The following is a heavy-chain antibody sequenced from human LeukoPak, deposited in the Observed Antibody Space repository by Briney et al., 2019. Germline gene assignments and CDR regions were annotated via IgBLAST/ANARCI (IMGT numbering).Heavy chain of an antibody. CDR1: GFTFSSYE. J-gene: IGHJ3*02. Sequence: GGSLRLSCAASGFTFSSYEMNWVRQAPGKGLEWVSYISSSGSTIYYADSVKGRFTISRDNAKNSLYLQMNSLRAEDTAVYYCAKALEWLAQNDAFDIWGQGTMVTVSS. CDR2: ISSSGSTI. V-gene: IGHV3-48*03. D-gene: IGHD6-19*01. CDR3: AKALEWLAQNDAFDI.